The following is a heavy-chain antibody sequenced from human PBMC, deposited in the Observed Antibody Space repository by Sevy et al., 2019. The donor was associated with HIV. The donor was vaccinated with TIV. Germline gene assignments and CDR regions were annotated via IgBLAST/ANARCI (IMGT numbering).Heavy chain of an antibody. CDR1: GFTVSSNY. Sequence: GGSLRLSCAASGFTVSSNYMSWVRQAPGKGLEWVSVIYSGGSTYYADSVKGRFTISRDNSKNTLYLQMSSLRAEDTAVYYCARSLYSYGPIDYWGQGTLVTVSS. CDR2: IYSGGST. CDR3: ARSLYSYGPIDY. J-gene: IGHJ4*02. D-gene: IGHD5-18*01. V-gene: IGHV3-53*01.